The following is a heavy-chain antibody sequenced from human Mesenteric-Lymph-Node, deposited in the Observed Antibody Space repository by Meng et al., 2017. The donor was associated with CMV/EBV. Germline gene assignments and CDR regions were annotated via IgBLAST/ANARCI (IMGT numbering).Heavy chain of an antibody. CDR1: GLIVSSAY. CDR2: IFSDGRT. D-gene: IGHD3-16*02. CDR3: ARDRGGVIPY. J-gene: IGHJ4*02. Sequence: GESLKISCAASGLIVSSAYMIWVRQGPGKGLEWVSIIFSDGRTYYADSVRGRFTISRDSSTNTLYLQMNSLRPEDTAVYYCARDRGGVIPYWGQGTLVTVSS. V-gene: IGHV3-66*02.